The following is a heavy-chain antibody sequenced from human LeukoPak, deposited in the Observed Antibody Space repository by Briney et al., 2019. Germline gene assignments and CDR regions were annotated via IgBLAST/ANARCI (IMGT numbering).Heavy chain of an antibody. J-gene: IGHJ4*02. CDR1: GGSFSGYY. CDR3: ARAGGYGLIDY. Sequence: SETLSLTCAVYGGSFSGYYWSWIRQPAGKGLEWIGRIYTSGSTYYNPSLKSRVTMSVDTSKNRFSLKVGSMTAADTAVYYCARAGGYGLIDYWGQGTMVTVSS. CDR2: IYTSGST. V-gene: IGHV4-59*10. D-gene: IGHD5-18*01.